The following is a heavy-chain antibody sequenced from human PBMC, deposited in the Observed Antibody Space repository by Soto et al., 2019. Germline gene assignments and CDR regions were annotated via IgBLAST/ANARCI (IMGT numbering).Heavy chain of an antibody. V-gene: IGHV3-11*01. CDR1: GFSFSDYF. CDR2: IGTSAGYI. Sequence: GGSLRLSCAASGFSFSDYFMTWIRQAPGKRLEWVSYIGTSAGYIFYAASVRGRFTISRDNAGNSLSLQMDSLRAEDTVVYYCARSILGTAGPFDLWGPGTMVTVS. CDR3: ARSILGTAGPFDL. D-gene: IGHD7-27*01. J-gene: IGHJ3*01.